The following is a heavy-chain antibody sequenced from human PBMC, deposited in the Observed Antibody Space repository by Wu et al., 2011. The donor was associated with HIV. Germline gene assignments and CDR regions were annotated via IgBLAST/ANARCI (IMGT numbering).Heavy chain of an antibody. CDR1: GGTFSSHG. D-gene: IGHD5-12*01. Sequence: KKPGSSVKVSCKASGGTFSSHGISWVRQAPGQGLEWMGGIIGIFGKANYAQKFQGRVTITVDKSTSTAYMELSSLRSDDTAVYYCARDRPWNGYDYFGEEFYFDYWGQGTLVTVSS. J-gene: IGHJ4*02. CDR3: ARDRPWNGYDYFGEEFYFDY. CDR2: IIGIFGKA. V-gene: IGHV1-69*06.